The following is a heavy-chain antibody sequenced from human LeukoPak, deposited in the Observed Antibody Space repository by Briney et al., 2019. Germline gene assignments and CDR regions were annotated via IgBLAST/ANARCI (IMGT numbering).Heavy chain of an antibody. J-gene: IGHJ5*02. CDR1: GDSISSYY. V-gene: IGHV4-59*01. CDR3: ARARSSGYYYGS. D-gene: IGHD3-22*01. Sequence: PSETLSLTCTVSGDSISSYYWSWIRQPPGKGLEWIGYIYYSGSTNYNPSLKSRVTISVDTSKNQLSLKLSSVTAADTAVYYCARARSSGYYYGSWGQGTLVTVSS. CDR2: IYYSGST.